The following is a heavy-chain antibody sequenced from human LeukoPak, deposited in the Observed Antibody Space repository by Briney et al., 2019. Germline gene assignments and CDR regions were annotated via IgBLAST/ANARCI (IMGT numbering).Heavy chain of an antibody. CDR2: ISTSSSTI. V-gene: IGHV3-48*02. J-gene: IGHJ4*02. CDR1: GFTFSSYR. CDR3: ARGSPGSGYLTY. Sequence: PGGSLRLSCAASGFTFSSYRMNWVRQAPGKGLEWVSYISTSSSTIYYADSVKGRFTISRDNAKNSLSLQMNSLRDEDTAVYYCARGSPGSGYLTYWGQGTLVTAAS. D-gene: IGHD3-3*01.